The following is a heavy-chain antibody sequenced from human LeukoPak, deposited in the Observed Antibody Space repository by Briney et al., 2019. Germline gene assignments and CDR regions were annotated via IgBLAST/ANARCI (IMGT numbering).Heavy chain of an antibody. V-gene: IGHV3-9*01. CDR3: AKLGVSSSGWYFDY. D-gene: IGHD6-19*01. Sequence: SLRLSCAASGFTFDDYAMHWVRQAPGKGLEWVSGISWNSGSIGYADSVKGRFTISRDNAKSSLYLQMNSLRAEDTALYYCAKLGVSSSGWYFDYWGQGTLVTVSS. J-gene: IGHJ4*02. CDR2: ISWNSGSI. CDR1: GFTFDDYA.